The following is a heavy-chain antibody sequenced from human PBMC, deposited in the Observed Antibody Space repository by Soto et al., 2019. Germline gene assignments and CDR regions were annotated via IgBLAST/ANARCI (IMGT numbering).Heavy chain of an antibody. Sequence: PGESLKIPCKGSGYSFTSYWISWVRQMPGKGLEWMGRIDPSDSYTNYSPSFQGHVTISADKSISTAYLQWSSLKASDTAMYYCARHIITIFGVVTYGMDVWGQGTTVTVSS. CDR2: IDPSDSYT. D-gene: IGHD3-3*01. CDR1: GYSFTSYW. J-gene: IGHJ6*02. CDR3: ARHIITIFGVVTYGMDV. V-gene: IGHV5-10-1*01.